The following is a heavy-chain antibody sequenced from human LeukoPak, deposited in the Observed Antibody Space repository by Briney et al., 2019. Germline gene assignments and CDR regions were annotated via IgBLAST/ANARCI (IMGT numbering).Heavy chain of an antibody. V-gene: IGHV1-24*01. D-gene: IGHD6-19*01. Sequence: ASVKVSCKVSGYTLTELSMHWVRQAPGKGLEWMGGFDPEDGETIYAQKFQGRVTMTEDTSTDTAYMELSSLRSEDTAVYYCARGTQNGFSGWYPIDYWGQGTLVTVSS. CDR1: GYTLTELS. CDR2: FDPEDGET. CDR3: ARGTQNGFSGWYPIDY. J-gene: IGHJ4*02.